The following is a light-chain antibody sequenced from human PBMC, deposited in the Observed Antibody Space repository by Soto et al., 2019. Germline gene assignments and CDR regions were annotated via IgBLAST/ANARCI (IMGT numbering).Light chain of an antibody. J-gene: IGKJ1*01. V-gene: IGKV3-15*01. CDR3: QQYTNWRT. CDR2: GAT. CDR1: QSVSTSY. Sequence: PGDRATLSSRASQSVSTSYLAWYQQKPGQAPRLLIHGATTRATGIPARFSGSGSGTEFTLTISSLQSEDFAVYYCQQYTNWRTFGQGTKVDIK.